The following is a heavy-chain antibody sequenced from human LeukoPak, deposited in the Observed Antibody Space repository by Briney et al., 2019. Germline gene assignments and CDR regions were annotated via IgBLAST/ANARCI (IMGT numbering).Heavy chain of an antibody. V-gene: IGHV3-7*01. CDR2: IKQDGSAK. CDR3: ARWRGSTSERSDY. D-gene: IGHD2-2*01. CDR1: GFTFSDYW. J-gene: IGHJ4*02. Sequence: GGSLRLSCTASGFTFSDYWMTWVRQAPGKGLEWVANIKQDGSAKYFVDSVKGRFTISRDNAKNSLYLQMDSLRVEDTATYYCARWRGSTSERSDYWGQGTLVTVSS.